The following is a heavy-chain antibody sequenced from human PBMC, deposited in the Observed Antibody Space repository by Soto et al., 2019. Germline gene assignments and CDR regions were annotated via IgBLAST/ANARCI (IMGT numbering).Heavy chain of an antibody. V-gene: IGHV1-69*08. D-gene: IGHD3-22*01. CDR1: GGTFSSYT. Sequence: QVQLVQSGAEVKKPGSSVKVSCKASGGTFSSYTISWVRQAPGQGLEWMGRIIPILGIANYAQKFQGRVTITADKSTSTAYMELSSLRSEDTAVYYCAREGAQIVVVPPGYFDYWGQGTLVTVSS. CDR2: IIPILGIA. CDR3: AREGAQIVVVPPGYFDY. J-gene: IGHJ4*02.